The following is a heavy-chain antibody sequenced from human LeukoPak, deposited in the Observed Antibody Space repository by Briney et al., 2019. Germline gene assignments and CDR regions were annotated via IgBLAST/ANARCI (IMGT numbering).Heavy chain of an antibody. J-gene: IGHJ4*02. V-gene: IGHV3-30*04. D-gene: IGHD5-18*01. Sequence: PGGSLRLSCAASGFTFSSYAMHWVRQAPGKGLEWVAVISYDGSNKYYADSVKGRFTISRDNSKNTLYLQMNSLRAEDTAVYYCARSWGYSYGYSDYWGQGTLVTVSS. CDR2: ISYDGSNK. CDR1: GFTFSSYA. CDR3: ARSWGYSYGYSDY.